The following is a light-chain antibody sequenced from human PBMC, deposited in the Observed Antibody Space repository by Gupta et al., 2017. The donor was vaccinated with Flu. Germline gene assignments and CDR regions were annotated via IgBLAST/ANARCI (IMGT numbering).Light chain of an antibody. CDR1: HSVSSSY. V-gene: IGKV3-20*01. J-gene: IGKJ1*01. CDR2: GAC. Sequence: EIVLTQSPGTPSLSPGERATLSCRASHSVSSSYLAWYQQKPGQAPRLLIYGACSRATGIPDRFSGSGSETDFTLTISGLEPEDFAVYYCQQYGSSPWTFGQGTKVEIK. CDR3: QQYGSSPWT.